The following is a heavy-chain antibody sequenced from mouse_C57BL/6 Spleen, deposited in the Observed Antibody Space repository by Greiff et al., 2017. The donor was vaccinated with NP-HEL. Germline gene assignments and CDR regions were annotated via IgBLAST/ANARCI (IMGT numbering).Heavy chain of an antibody. CDR3: ARGDWDPSYAMDY. CDR1: GYTFTSYW. J-gene: IGHJ4*01. Sequence: QVQLQQSGAELAKPGASVKLSCKASGYTFTSYWMHWVNQRPGQGLEWIGYINPSSGYTKYNQKFKDKATLTADKSSSTAYMQLSSLTYEDSAVYYCARGDWDPSYAMDYWGQGTSVTVSS. CDR2: INPSSGYT. V-gene: IGHV1-7*01. D-gene: IGHD4-1*01.